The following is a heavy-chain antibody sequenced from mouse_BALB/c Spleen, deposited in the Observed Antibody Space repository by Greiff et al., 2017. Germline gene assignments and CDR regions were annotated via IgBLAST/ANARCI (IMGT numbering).Heavy chain of an antibody. D-gene: IGHD2-4*01. CDR1: GFNIKDTY. J-gene: IGHJ2*01. Sequence: EVQLKQSGAELVKPGASVKLSCTASGFNIKDTYMHWVKQRPEQGLEWIGRIDPANGNTKYDPKFQGKATITADTSSNTAYLQLSSLTSEDTAVYYCARGSGYDYDGNYFDYWGQGTTLTVSS. CDR3: ARGSGYDYDGNYFDY. CDR2: IDPANGNT. V-gene: IGHV14-3*02.